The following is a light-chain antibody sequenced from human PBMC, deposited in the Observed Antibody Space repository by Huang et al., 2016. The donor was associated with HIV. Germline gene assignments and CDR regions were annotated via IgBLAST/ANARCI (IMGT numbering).Light chain of an antibody. Sequence: EIVVTQSPATLSVSPGERVTLSCRVSQNIGSNLAGYRQKPGQPPRLLISGASTRATGVPARFSGSGSGTEFTLTISSLQSEDFAVYYCQQHNNWLYTFGQGTKLEIK. CDR1: QNIGSN. J-gene: IGKJ2*01. CDR3: QQHNNWLYT. V-gene: IGKV3-15*01. CDR2: GAS.